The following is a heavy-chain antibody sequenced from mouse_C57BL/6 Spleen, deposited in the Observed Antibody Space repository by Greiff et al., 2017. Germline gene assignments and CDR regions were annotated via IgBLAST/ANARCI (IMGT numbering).Heavy chain of an antibody. CDR2: ISYSGST. CDR3: ASSTVVATDYAMDY. D-gene: IGHD1-1*01. CDR1: GYSITSGYD. V-gene: IGHV3-1*01. Sequence: VKVEESGPGMVKPSQSLSLTCTVTGYSITSGYDWHWIRHFPGNKLEWMGYISYSGSTNYNPSLKSRISITHDTSKNHFFLKLNSVTTEDTATYYCASSTVVATDYAMDYWGQGTSVTVSS. J-gene: IGHJ4*01.